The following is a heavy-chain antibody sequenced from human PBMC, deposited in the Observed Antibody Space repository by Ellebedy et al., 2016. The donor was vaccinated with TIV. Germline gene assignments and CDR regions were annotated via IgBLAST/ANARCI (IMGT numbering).Heavy chain of an antibody. Sequence: PGGSLRLSCAASGFIFDDYTIHWVRQAPGKGLEWVSLISWDGGTTYYADSVKGRFTISRDNSKNSLYLQMNSLRTEDTALYYCAKDMGMATINPVLDYWGQGTLVTVS. D-gene: IGHD5-24*01. CDR2: ISWDGGTT. J-gene: IGHJ4*02. V-gene: IGHV3-43*01. CDR1: GFIFDDYT. CDR3: AKDMGMATINPVLDY.